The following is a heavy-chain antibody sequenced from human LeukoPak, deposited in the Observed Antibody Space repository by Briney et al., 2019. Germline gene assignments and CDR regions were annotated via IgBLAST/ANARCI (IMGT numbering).Heavy chain of an antibody. V-gene: IGHV3-21*01. J-gene: IGHJ4*02. D-gene: IGHD5-12*01. Sequence: PGGSLRLSCAASGFTFRNYGMHWVRQAPGKGLEWVSSISSSSSYIYYADSVKGRFTISRDNAKNSLYLQMNSLRAEDTAVYYCARDSEYGGYYFDYWGQGTLVTVSS. CDR2: ISSSSSYI. CDR3: ARDSEYGGYYFDY. CDR1: GFTFRNYG.